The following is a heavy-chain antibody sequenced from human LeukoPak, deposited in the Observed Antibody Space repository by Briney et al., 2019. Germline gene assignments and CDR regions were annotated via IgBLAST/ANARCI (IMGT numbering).Heavy chain of an antibody. Sequence: GGSLRLSCAASGFTFSSYEMNWVRQAPGKGLEWVSYISSSGSTIYYADSVKGRFTISRDNAKNSLYLQMNSLRAEDTAVYYCARVNSSGFDYWGQGTLVTVSS. CDR2: ISSSGSTI. CDR1: GFTFSSYE. CDR3: ARVNSSGFDY. D-gene: IGHD6-19*01. V-gene: IGHV3-48*03. J-gene: IGHJ4*02.